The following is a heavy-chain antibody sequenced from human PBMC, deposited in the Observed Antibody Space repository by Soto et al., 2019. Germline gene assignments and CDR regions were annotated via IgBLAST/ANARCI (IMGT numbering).Heavy chain of an antibody. D-gene: IGHD5-18*01. CDR3: VKADTAMVRFFFDY. J-gene: IGHJ4*02. Sequence: WGSLLVASLSTVFTFSIYAMHSVRQAPGKGLEYVSAISSNGGSTYYADSVKGRFTISRDNSKNTLYLQMSSLRAEDTAVYYCVKADTAMVRFFFDYWGQGTMVTVSS. CDR2: ISSNGGST. V-gene: IGHV3-64D*06. CDR1: VFTFSIYA.